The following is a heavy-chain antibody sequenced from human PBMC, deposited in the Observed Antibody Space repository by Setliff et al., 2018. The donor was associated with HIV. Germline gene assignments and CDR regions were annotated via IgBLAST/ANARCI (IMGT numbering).Heavy chain of an antibody. J-gene: IGHJ4*02. CDR2: MSHSGTT. V-gene: IGHV4-4*02. D-gene: IGHD6-19*01. Sequence: SETLSLTCAVSGVSISSTIWWSWARQSPGKGLEWIGEMSHSGTTKYNPSLKNRVTISLDRSKNQFSLKLTSMSAADTAVYYCAGESALSGQSDWGQGILVTVSS. CDR1: GVSISSTIW. CDR3: AGESALSGQSD.